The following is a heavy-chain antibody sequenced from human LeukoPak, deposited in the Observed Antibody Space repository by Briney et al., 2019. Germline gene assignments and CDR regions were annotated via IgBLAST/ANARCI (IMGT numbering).Heavy chain of an antibody. D-gene: IGHD3-22*01. Sequence: SGTLSLTCAVSGGSISSSNWWSWVRQPPGKGLEWIGEIYHSGSTNYNPSPKSRVTISVDKSKNQFSLKLSSVTAADTAVYYCARDCGYDSSGYCDYYYYGMDVWGQGTTVTVSS. V-gene: IGHV4-4*02. CDR3: ARDCGYDSSGYCDYYYYGMDV. CDR2: IYHSGST. J-gene: IGHJ6*02. CDR1: GGSISSSNW.